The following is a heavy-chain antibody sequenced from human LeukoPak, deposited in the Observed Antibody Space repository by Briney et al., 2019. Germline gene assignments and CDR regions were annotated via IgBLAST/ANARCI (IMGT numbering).Heavy chain of an antibody. Sequence: SETLSLTCTVSGGSTSSYYWSWIRQPAGKGLEWIGRIYTSGSTNYNPSLKSRVTMSVDTSKNQFSLKLSSVTAADTAVYYCARDQLLWFGELFGMDVWGQGTTVTVSS. CDR1: GGSTSSYY. CDR2: IYTSGST. V-gene: IGHV4-4*07. CDR3: ARDQLLWFGELFGMDV. D-gene: IGHD3-10*01. J-gene: IGHJ6*02.